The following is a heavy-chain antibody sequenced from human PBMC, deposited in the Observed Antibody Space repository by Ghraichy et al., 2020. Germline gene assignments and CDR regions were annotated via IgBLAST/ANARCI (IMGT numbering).Heavy chain of an antibody. J-gene: IGHJ3*02. CDR1: GFTFSSYA. V-gene: IGHV3-30*04. CDR3: ARIILDYSNYKGAFDI. CDR2: ISYDGSNK. Sequence: GESLNISCAASGFTFSSYAMHWVRQAPGKGLEWVAVISYDGSNKYYADSVKGRFTISRDNSKNTLYLQMNSLRAEDTAVYYCARIILDYSNYKGAFDIWGQGTMVTVSS. D-gene: IGHD4-11*01.